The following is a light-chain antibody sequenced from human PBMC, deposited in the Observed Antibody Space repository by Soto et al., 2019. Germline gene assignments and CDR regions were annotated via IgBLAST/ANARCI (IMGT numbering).Light chain of an antibody. V-gene: IGKV3-15*01. CDR3: QRYNNWPLT. CDR2: DTS. CDR1: QSVTSK. J-gene: IGKJ4*01. Sequence: EIVMTQSPVTLSLSPGERATLSCRASQSVTSKLAWFQQKPGQAPRLLIYDTSARATGVPARFSGSRSGPEFTLTINSLQSEDFAIYYCQRYNNWPLTFGGGTKVESK.